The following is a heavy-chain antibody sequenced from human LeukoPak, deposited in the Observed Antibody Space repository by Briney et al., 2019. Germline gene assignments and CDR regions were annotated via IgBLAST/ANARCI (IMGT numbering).Heavy chain of an antibody. V-gene: IGHV4-59*01. D-gene: IGHD7-27*01. CDR2: IYYSGGT. CDR3: ARGPPPLGYYFDY. Sequence: PSETLSLTCTVSGGSISGYYWGWIRQPPGKGLEWIGYIYYSGGTNYNPSLKSRVTISVDTSKNQFSLKLSSVTAADTAVYYCARGPPPLGYYFDYWGQGTLVTVSS. CDR1: GGSISGYY. J-gene: IGHJ4*02.